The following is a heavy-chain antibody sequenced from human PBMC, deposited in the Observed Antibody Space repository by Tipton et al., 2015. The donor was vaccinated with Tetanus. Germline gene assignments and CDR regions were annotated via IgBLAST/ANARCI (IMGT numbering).Heavy chain of an antibody. CDR2: ISGTGKYI. V-gene: IGHV3-21*06. CDR3: TRDRDWTLDV. CDR1: EFTSSISS. D-gene: IGHD1-1*01. Sequence: SLRLSCAASEFTSSISSMSWVRQAPGKGLEWLSAISGTGKYIYYADSVKGRFTISRDNAKNSLSLEMNSLRAEDTAVYYCTRDRDWTLDVWGQGTTVIVSS. J-gene: IGHJ6*02.